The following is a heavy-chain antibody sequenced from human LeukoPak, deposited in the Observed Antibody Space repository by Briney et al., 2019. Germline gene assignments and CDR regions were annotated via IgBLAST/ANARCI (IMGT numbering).Heavy chain of an antibody. J-gene: IGHJ4*02. V-gene: IGHV4-31*03. D-gene: IGHD3-3*01. CDR3: ASWVRLLEGGGY. CDR1: GGSISSGGYS. CDR2: IYYSGST. Sequence: SSETLSLTCTVSGGSISSGGYSWSWIRQHPGKGLEWIGYIYYSGSTYYNPSLKSRVTISVDTSKNQFSLKLSSVTAADTAVYYCASWVRLLEGGGYWGQGTLVTVSS.